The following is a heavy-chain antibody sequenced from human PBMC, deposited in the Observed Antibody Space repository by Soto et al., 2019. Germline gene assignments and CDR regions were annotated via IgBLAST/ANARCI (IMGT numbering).Heavy chain of an antibody. CDR3: ARSYGYCSGGICHRLFDY. CDR1: GFSLRTSSVG. CDR2: IYWDDDD. J-gene: IGHJ4*02. Sequence: QITLKESGPMLVKPTQTLTLTCTFSGFSLRTSSVGVGWIRQPPGEALEWLALIYWDDDDRYRPSLKSRLTITMDTSKNQVVLTVTNIGPADTATYYCARSYGYCSGGICHRLFDYWGQGTPVTVSS. V-gene: IGHV2-5*02. D-gene: IGHD2-15*01.